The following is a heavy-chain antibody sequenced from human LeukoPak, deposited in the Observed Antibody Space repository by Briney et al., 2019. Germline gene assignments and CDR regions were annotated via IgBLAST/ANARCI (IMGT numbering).Heavy chain of an antibody. J-gene: IGHJ3*02. CDR3: ARDEGSGWYLFDAFDI. V-gene: IGHV3-48*03. CDR2: ISSSGSTI. D-gene: IGHD6-19*01. CDR1: GFTFNSYE. Sequence: GGSLRLSCAASGFTFNSYEMNWVRQAPGKGLEWVSYISSSGSTIYYADSVKGRFTISRDNAKNSLYLQMNSLRAEDTAVYYCARDEGSGWYLFDAFDIWGQGTMVTVSS.